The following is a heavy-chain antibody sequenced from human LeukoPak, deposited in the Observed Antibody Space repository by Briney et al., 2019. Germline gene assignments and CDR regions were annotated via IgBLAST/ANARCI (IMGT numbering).Heavy chain of an antibody. V-gene: IGHV4-39*01. D-gene: IGHD5-24*01. CDR2: IYYSGST. CDR1: GGSISSSSYY. Sequence: PSETLSLTCTVSGGSISSSSYYWGWIRQPAGKGLEWIGSIYYSGSTYYNPSLKSRVTISVDTSKNQFSLKLSSVTAADTAVYYCAVPVEMATIYTFDYWGQGTLVTVSS. J-gene: IGHJ4*02. CDR3: AVPVEMATIYTFDY.